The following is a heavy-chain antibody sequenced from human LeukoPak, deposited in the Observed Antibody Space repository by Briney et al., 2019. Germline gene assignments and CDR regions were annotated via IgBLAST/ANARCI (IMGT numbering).Heavy chain of an antibody. Sequence: SETLSLTCTVSGGSISSYYWSWIRQPPGKGLEWIGHIYYSGSTNYNPSLKSRVTISVDTSKNQFSLKLSSVTAADTAVYYCARIPRAPYYYYMDVWGKGTTVTVSS. V-gene: IGHV4-59*01. CDR1: GGSISSYY. CDR2: IYYSGST. J-gene: IGHJ6*03. CDR3: ARIPRAPYYYYMDV.